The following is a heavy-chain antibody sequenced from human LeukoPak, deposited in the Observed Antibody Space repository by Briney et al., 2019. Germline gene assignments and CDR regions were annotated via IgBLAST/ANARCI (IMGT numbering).Heavy chain of an antibody. CDR3: AKSPNYYDSSGYVDY. V-gene: IGHV3-23*01. CDR2: ISGSGGST. D-gene: IGHD3-22*01. Sequence: GGSLRLSCAASGFTFSSYAMSWVRQAPGKGLEWVSAISGSGGSTYYADSVKGRFTISRDNAKNTLYLQMNSLRAEDTAVYYCAKSPNYYDSSGYVDYWGQGTLVTVSS. CDR1: GFTFSSYA. J-gene: IGHJ4*02.